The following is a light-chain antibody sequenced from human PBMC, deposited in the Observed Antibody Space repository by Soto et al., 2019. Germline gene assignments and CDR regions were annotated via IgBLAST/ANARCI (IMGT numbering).Light chain of an antibody. CDR3: QQSYSSPPT. Sequence: DIQMTQSPSSLSASVGDRVSISCQANQDTNNYLNWYHQKPGKAPRLVIYDTSTLEIGVPSRFGGSRSGTEFTLTISGLQPEDFATYYCQQSYSSPPTFGQGTKVEIK. J-gene: IGKJ1*01. CDR1: QDTNNY. CDR2: DTS. V-gene: IGKV1-33*01.